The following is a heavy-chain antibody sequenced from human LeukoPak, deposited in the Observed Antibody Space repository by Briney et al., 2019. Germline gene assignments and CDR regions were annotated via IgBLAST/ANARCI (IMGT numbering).Heavy chain of an antibody. CDR2: VFYSGNT. Sequence: PSETLSLTCIVSGGSINSYYWNWIRQPPGKGLEWIGYVFYSGNTNYNPSLKSRVTISVDTSRNQVSLKLNSVTAADTAVYYCARQASSSWYGDWFDPWGQGILVTVSS. CDR1: GGSINSYY. J-gene: IGHJ5*02. D-gene: IGHD6-13*01. CDR3: ARQASSSWYGDWFDP. V-gene: IGHV4-59*08.